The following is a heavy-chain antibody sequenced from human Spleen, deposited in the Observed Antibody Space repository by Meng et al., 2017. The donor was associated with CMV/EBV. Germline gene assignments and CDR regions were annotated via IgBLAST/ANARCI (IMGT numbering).Heavy chain of an antibody. J-gene: IGHJ4*02. Sequence: LSLTCAGYGGSFSGYYWSWIRQPPGKGLEWIGEINHSGSTNYNPSLKSRVTISVDTSKNQFSLKLSSVTAADTAVYYCARVWIAGSDYWGQGTLVTVSS. CDR2: INHSGST. CDR1: GGSFSGYY. V-gene: IGHV4-34*01. CDR3: ARVWIAGSDY. D-gene: IGHD6-13*01.